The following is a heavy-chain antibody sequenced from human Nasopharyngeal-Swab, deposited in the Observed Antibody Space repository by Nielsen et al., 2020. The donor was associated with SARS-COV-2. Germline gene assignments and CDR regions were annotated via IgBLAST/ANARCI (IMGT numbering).Heavy chain of an antibody. V-gene: IGHV1-18*04. CDR3: ARDGIGSGWYRNDAFDI. CDR1: GYTFTSYG. D-gene: IGHD6-19*01. J-gene: IGHJ3*02. CDR2: ISAYNGNT. Sequence: ALVKVSCKASGYTFTSYGISWVRQAPGQGLEWMGWISAYNGNTNYAQKLQGRVTMTTDTSTSTGYMELRSLRSDDTAVYYCARDGIGSGWYRNDAFDIWGQGTMVTVSS.